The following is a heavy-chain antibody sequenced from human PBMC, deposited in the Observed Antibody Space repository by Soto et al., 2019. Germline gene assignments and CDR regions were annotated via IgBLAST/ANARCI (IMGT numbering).Heavy chain of an antibody. Sequence: ASVNVSCKPAGYTLNTYYLHWVRQDPGQGLEWMGIIHPSGGGSTYAQKFLGRVTMTRDTSTSTVFMELSSLRSADTAVYYCARGGHIAVVTASFDYWGQGTLVTVSS. J-gene: IGHJ4*02. D-gene: IGHD2-21*02. CDR1: GYTLNTYY. CDR3: ARGGHIAVVTASFDY. CDR2: IHPSGGGS. V-gene: IGHV1-46*02.